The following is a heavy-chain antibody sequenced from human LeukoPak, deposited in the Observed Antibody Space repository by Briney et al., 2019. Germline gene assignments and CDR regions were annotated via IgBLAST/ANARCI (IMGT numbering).Heavy chain of an antibody. Sequence: GGSLRLSCAASGFTVRNTYMNWVRQAPGKGLEWVSVIYTGGGTYYADSVKGRFTISRDNSKNTLYLQMNSLRAEDTAVYFCVRALFSISDESWGQGTLVTVSS. D-gene: IGHD3-3*02. CDR1: GFTVRNTY. CDR2: IYTGGGT. CDR3: VRALFSISDES. J-gene: IGHJ5*02. V-gene: IGHV3-66*01.